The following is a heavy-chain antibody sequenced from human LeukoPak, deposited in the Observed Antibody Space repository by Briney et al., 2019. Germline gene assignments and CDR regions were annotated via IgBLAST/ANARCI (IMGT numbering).Heavy chain of an antibody. CDR3: AKGTLYYGSGSYPRY. D-gene: IGHD3-10*01. CDR1: GFTFYNYA. CDR2: ISDSGGST. Sequence: PGGSLRLSCAAPGFTFYNYAMSWVRQAPGKGLEWVSTISDSGGSTYYADSVKGRFTISRDNSKNTLYLQMNSLRAEDTAVYYCAKGTLYYGSGSYPRYWGQGTLVTVSS. V-gene: IGHV3-23*01. J-gene: IGHJ4*02.